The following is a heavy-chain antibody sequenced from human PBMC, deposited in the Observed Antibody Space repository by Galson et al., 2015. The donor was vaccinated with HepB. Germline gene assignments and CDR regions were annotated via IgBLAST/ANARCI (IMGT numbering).Heavy chain of an antibody. CDR2: MNPNSGNS. CDR3: ARAGYRSLWWFDP. V-gene: IGHV1-8*01. CDR1: VYTFTSYD. D-gene: IGHD6-13*01. Sequence: SVKVSCKASVYTFTSYDINWVRQANGQGPEWMGWMNPNSGNSGFAQKFQGRVTMTRNVSINTAYMELSSLKPEDTAVYYCARAGYRSLWWFDPWGQGTLVTVSS. J-gene: IGHJ5*02.